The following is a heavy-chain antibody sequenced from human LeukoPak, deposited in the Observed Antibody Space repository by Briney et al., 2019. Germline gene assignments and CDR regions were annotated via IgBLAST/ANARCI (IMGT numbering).Heavy chain of an antibody. J-gene: IGHJ4*02. CDR3: ARGLTTEYSSSSLDFDY. CDR2: MNPNSGNT. D-gene: IGHD6-6*01. V-gene: IGHV1-8*01. Sequence: GASVKVSCKASGYTFTSYDINWVRQATGQGLEWMGWMNPNSGNTGYAQKFQGRVTMTRNTSISTAYMELSSLRSEDTAVYYCARGLTTEYSSSSLDFDYWGQGTLATVSS. CDR1: GYTFTSYD.